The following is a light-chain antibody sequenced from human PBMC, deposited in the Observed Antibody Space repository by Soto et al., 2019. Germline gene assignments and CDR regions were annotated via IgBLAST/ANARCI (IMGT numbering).Light chain of an antibody. CDR3: QQYSIWRT. CDR1: QSVSSN. Sequence: EIEMSQSPATLSVSPGESATLSCRASQSVSSNLAWYQQKRGQAPRLLIYGASSRATGIPARFSGSGSGTEFTLTISGLQSEDFAVYYCQQYSIWRTFGQGTKVDIK. CDR2: GAS. V-gene: IGKV3-15*01. J-gene: IGKJ1*01.